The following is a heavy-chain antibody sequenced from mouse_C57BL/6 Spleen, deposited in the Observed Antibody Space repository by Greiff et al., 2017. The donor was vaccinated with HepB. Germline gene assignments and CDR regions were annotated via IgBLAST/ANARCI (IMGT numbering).Heavy chain of an antibody. CDR1: GYAFSSSW. CDR2: IYPGDGDT. D-gene: IGHD1-1*01. Sequence: QVQLQQSGPELVKPGASVKISCKASGYAFSSSWMNWVKQRPGKGLEWIGRIYPGDGDTNYNGKLKGKATLTAAKSSSTAYMQLSSLTSEDSAVYFFARDYGSSQFAYWGQGTLVTVSA. CDR3: ARDYGSSQFAY. V-gene: IGHV1-82*01. J-gene: IGHJ3*01.